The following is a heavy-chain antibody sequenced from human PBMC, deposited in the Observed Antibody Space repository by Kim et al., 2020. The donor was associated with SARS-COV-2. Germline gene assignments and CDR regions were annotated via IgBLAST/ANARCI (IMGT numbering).Heavy chain of an antibody. CDR1: GFPFSSIA. D-gene: IGHD2-2*01. J-gene: IGHJ4*02. V-gene: IGHV3-64D*06. Sequence: GGSLRLSCSASGFPFSSIAMHWVRLAPGKALEHVSIISNDGDDAAYADSVKGRFTISRDNSKNTLNLQMSSLRPEDTAVYFCVKSDCSSVHCRRLDSWGQGTLVTVSS. CDR3: VKSDCSSVHCRRLDS. CDR2: ISNDGDDA.